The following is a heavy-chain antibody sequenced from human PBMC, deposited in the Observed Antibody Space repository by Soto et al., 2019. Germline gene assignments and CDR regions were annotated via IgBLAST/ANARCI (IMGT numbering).Heavy chain of an antibody. CDR1: GFTFSSYG. CDR2: ISYDGSNK. CDR3: AKGPNSSYSSSCFDY. Sequence: GGSLRLSCAASGFTFSSYGMHWVRQAPGKGLEWVAVISYDGSNKYYADSVKGRFTISRDNSKNTLYLQMNSLRAEDTAVYYCAKGPNSSYSSSCFDYWGQGTLVTVSS. J-gene: IGHJ4*02. V-gene: IGHV3-30*18. D-gene: IGHD6-13*01.